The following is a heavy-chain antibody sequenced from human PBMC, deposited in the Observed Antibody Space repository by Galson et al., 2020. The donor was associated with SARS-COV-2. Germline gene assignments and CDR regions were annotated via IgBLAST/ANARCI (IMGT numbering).Heavy chain of an antibody. J-gene: IGHJ4*02. Sequence: GALRLSCAASGFTFSSYAMSWVRQAPGKGLEWVSAISGSGGSTYYADSVKGRFTISRDNSKNTLYLQMNSLRAVDTAVYYCARRYSGGLYYFDYWGQGTLVTVSS. D-gene: IGHD1-26*01. CDR2: ISGSGGST. CDR1: GFTFSSYA. V-gene: IGHV3-23*01. CDR3: ARRYSGGLYYFDY.